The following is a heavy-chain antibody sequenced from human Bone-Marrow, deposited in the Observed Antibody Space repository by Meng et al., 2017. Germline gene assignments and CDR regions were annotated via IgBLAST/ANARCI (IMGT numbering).Heavy chain of an antibody. CDR1: GFTFSSYA. CDR2: ISYDGSNK. V-gene: IGHV3-30*04. D-gene: IGHD6-13*01. Sequence: GESLKISCAASGFTFSSYAMHWVRQAPGKGLEWVAAISYDGSNKYYADSVKGRFTISRDNSKNTLYLQMNSLRAEDTAVYYCARCLQQLVGYDAFDIWGQGTMVTVS. CDR3: ARCLQQLVGYDAFDI. J-gene: IGHJ3*02.